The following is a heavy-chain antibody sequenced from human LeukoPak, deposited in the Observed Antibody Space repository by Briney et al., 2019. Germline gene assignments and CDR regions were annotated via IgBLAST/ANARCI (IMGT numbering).Heavy chain of an antibody. CDR3: ASTARPYDAFDI. CDR1: GGSISSSSYY. Sequence: PSETLSLTCTVSGGSISSSSYYWGWIRQPPGKGLEWIGSIYYSGSTYYNPSLKSRVTISVDTSKNQFSLKLSSVTAADTAVYYCASTARPYDAFDIWGQGTMVTVSS. D-gene: IGHD2-21*02. CDR2: IYYSGST. V-gene: IGHV4-39*07. J-gene: IGHJ3*02.